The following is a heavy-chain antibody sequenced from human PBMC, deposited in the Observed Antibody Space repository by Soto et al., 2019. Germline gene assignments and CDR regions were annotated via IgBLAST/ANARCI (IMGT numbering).Heavy chain of an antibody. J-gene: IGHJ6*02. CDR1: GLTFSSYA. CDR3: ARDLWGYCGTDCYPLDV. CDR2: VSGSGVST. V-gene: IGHV3-23*01. Sequence: GGSLRLSCAASGLTFSSYAMNWVRQAPGKGLEWVSTVSGSGVSTYYADSVKGRFTISRDNSKSTLYLQMNSLRAEDTAVYYCARDLWGYCGTDCYPLDVWGQGTTVTVSS. D-gene: IGHD2-21*02.